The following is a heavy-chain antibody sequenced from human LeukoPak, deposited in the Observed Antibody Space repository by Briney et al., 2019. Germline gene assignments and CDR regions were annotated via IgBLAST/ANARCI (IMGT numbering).Heavy chain of an antibody. J-gene: IGHJ5*02. CDR2: INPSGGST. CDR1: GGTFSSYA. Sequence: ASVKVSCKASGGTFSSYAISWVRQAPGQGLEWMGMINPSGGSTSYAQKFQGRVTMTRDTSTSTVYMELSSLRSEDTAVYYCARDSAIVVAAAGGPFDPWGQGTLVTVSS. V-gene: IGHV1-46*01. D-gene: IGHD2-2*01. CDR3: ARDSAIVVAAAGGPFDP.